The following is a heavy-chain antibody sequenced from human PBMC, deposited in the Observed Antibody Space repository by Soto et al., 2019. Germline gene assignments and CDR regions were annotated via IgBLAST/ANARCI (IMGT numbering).Heavy chain of an antibody. CDR3: ARDSSAWPNYFDS. CDR2: FSGRSGDT. Sequence: VGSLRLSCVASGFSISTHALTWVRQAPGKGLEWVSSFSGRSGDTYYAASVKGRFTISGDSSKNTVILQMNNLRADDTALYYCARDSSAWPNYFDSWGQGIQVTVSS. D-gene: IGHD6-19*01. J-gene: IGHJ4*02. CDR1: GFSISTHA. V-gene: IGHV3-23*01.